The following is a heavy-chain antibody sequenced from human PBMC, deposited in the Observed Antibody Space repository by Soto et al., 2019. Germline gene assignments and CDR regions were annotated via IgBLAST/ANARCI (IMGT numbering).Heavy chain of an antibody. J-gene: IGHJ5*02. V-gene: IGHV3-30*18. CDR2: ISYDGSNK. CDR3: AKDRGYSCDP. D-gene: IGHD5-18*01. Sequence: QVQLVESGGGVVQPGRSLRLSCAASGFTFSSYGMHWVRQAPGKGLEWVAVISYDGSNKYYADSVKGRFTISRDNSKNTLYLKMNSLGAEDTAVYYCAKDRGYSCDPWGQGTLVTVSS. CDR1: GFTFSSYG.